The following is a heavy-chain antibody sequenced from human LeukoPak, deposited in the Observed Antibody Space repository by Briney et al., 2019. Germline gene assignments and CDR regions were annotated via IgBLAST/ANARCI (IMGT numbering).Heavy chain of an antibody. J-gene: IGHJ4*02. CDR1: GYTFTDYF. V-gene: IGHV1-2*02. Sequence: EASVKVSCKASGYTFTDYFIHWVRQAPGQGPEWMGWINPSSGGTKFAPNFQGRVTMTRDTSISTAYMELSRLRSDDTAVYFCARDRHGSPFDFWGQGTLVTVSS. CDR3: ARDRHGSPFDF. CDR2: INPSSGGT.